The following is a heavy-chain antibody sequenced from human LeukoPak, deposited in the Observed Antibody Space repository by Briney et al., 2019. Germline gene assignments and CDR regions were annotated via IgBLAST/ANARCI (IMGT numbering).Heavy chain of an antibody. V-gene: IGHV1-69*13. D-gene: IGHD6-6*01. Sequence: SVKVSCKASGGTFSSYAISWVRQAPGQGLEWIGGIIPIFGTANYAQKFQGRVTITADESTSTAYMELSSLRSEDTAVYYCARATRSIAAHTYFFDYRPQGTLVTVPS. J-gene: IGHJ4*02. CDR2: IIPIFGTA. CDR3: ARATRSIAAHTYFFDY. CDR1: GGTFSSYA.